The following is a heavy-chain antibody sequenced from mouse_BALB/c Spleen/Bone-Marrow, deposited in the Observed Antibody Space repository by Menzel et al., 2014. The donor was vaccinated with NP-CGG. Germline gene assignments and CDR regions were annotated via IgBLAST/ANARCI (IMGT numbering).Heavy chain of an antibody. CDR3: TTLARNYFDY. CDR2: IYPGKSDT. CDR1: GYTFTSYW. Sequence: EVKLMESGTVLARPGASVKMSCKASGYTFTSYWMHWVKQRPGQGLEWIGIIYPGKSDTTYNQKFKGKAKLTAVTSTSTAYMELSSLTNEDSAVYYCTTLARNYFDYWGQGTTLTVSS. D-gene: IGHD3-1*01. V-gene: IGHV1-5*01. J-gene: IGHJ2*01.